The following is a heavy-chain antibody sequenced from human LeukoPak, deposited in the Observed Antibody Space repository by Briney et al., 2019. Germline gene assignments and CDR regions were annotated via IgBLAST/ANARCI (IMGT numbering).Heavy chain of an antibody. CDR2: IHYSGSA. V-gene: IGHV4-59*01. Sequence: SETLSLTCTVSNGPINTYQWSWIRQPPGKGLEWIGNIHYSGSANYNPSLKSRVVITVDTSKNQFTLKLSPVTAADTALYYCAREVSSDYGDPGDAFDIWGQGTMVTVSS. CDR1: NGPINTYQ. CDR3: AREVSSDYGDPGDAFDI. D-gene: IGHD4-17*01. J-gene: IGHJ3*02.